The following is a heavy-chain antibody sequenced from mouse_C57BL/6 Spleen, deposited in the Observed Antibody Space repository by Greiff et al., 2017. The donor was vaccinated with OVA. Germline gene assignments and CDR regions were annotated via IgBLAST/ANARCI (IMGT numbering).Heavy chain of an antibody. CDR3: ARGASWFAY. Sequence: VQLKESGPGLAKPSQTLSLPFSFPFSSLPLSSFPFLRNFPGNKLSYMGYISYSGSTYYNPSLKSRISITRDTSKNQYYLQLNSVTTEDTATYYCARGASWFAYWGQGTLVTVSA. CDR2: ISYSGST. CDR1: FSSLPLSS. V-gene: IGHV3-8*01. J-gene: IGHJ3*01. D-gene: IGHD6-1*01.